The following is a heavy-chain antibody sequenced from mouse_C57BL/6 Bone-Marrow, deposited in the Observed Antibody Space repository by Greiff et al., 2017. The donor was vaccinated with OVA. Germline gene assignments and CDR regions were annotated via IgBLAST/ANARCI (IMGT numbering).Heavy chain of an antibody. V-gene: IGHV5-17*01. J-gene: IGHJ1*03. D-gene: IGHD4-1*01. Sequence: EVKLVESGGGLVKPGGSLKLSCAASGFTFSDYGMHWVRQAPEKGLEWVAYISSGSSTIYYADTVKGRFTISRDKAKNTLFLQMTCLRSEDTAMYYCARPGTEYFDVWGTGTTVTVSS. CDR1: GFTFSDYG. CDR3: ARPGTEYFDV. CDR2: ISSGSSTI.